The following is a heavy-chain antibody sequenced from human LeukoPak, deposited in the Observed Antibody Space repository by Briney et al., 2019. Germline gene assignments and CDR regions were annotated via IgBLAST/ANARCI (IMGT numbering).Heavy chain of an antibody. CDR1: GFTFSDYY. D-gene: IGHD6-6*01. Sequence: GGSLRLSCAASGFTFSDYYMSWLRQAPGKGLEGVSYISSSGSSIYSADSVKGRFTISRDNAKNSLYLQMNSLRAEDTAVYYCARVGRYSSSSGDYWGQGTLVTVSS. CDR3: ARVGRYSSSSGDY. CDR2: ISSSGSSI. J-gene: IGHJ4*02. V-gene: IGHV3-11*04.